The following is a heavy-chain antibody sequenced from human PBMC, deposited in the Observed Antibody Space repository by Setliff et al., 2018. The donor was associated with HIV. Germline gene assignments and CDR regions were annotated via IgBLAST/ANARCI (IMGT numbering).Heavy chain of an antibody. CDR1: GFTFSSYS. CDR3: TKRTGNGWSHAGY. V-gene: IGHV3-21*04. D-gene: IGHD6-19*01. J-gene: IGHJ4*01. Sequence: GGSLRLSCAASGFTFSSYSMNWVRQAPGKGLEWVSYISDNREIYADSVKGRFTISRDNARNSLYLQMNSLRVEDTAVYYCTKRTGNGWSHAGYWGHGTLVTVSS. CDR2: ISDNRE.